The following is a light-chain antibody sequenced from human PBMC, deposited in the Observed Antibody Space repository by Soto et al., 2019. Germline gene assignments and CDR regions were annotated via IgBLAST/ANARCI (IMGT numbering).Light chain of an antibody. J-gene: IGLJ3*02. V-gene: IGLV2-8*01. CDR1: SSDVGAYNY. Sequence: QSVLTQPPSASGSPGQSGTISCTGTSSDVGAYNYVSWYQQHPGKAPKVMIYQVSQRPSGVPDRFSGFKSGNTASLTVSGLQAEDEADYYCSSYGGNNNWVFGGGTKLTVL. CDR2: QVS. CDR3: SSYGGNNNWV.